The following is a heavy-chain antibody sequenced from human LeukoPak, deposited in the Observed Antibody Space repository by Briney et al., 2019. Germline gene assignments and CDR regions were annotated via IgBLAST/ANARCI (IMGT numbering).Heavy chain of an antibody. J-gene: IGHJ4*02. V-gene: IGHV3-9*01. CDR2: ISWNSGSI. D-gene: IGHD5-12*01. CDR3: AEDRLLAPKYYFDY. Sequence: GRSLRLSCAASGFTFDDYAMHWVRQAPGKGLEWVSGISWNSGSIGYADSVKGRFTISRDNAKNSLYLQMNSLRAEDTALYYCAEDRLLAPKYYFDYWGQGTLVTVSS. CDR1: GFTFDDYA.